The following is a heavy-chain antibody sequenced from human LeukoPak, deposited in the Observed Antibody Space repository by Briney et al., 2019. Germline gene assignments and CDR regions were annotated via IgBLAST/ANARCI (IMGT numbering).Heavy chain of an antibody. CDR1: GFTFSNYV. CDR3: ARDPAADY. V-gene: IGHV3-48*01. J-gene: IGHJ4*02. D-gene: IGHD6-25*01. Sequence: GGSLRLSCAASGFTFSNYVMSWVRQAPGKGLEWVSYINHNGEMIFYPDFVKGRFTISRDNAKNSLYLQMNSLRAEDTAVYYCARDPAADYWGQGTLVTVSS. CDR2: INHNGEMI.